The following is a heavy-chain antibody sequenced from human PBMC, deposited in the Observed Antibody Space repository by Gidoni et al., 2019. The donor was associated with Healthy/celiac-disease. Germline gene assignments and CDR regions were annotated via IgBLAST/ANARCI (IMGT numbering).Heavy chain of an antibody. D-gene: IGHD3-22*01. CDR3: AAVNAEYYYDRSGDYRDAFDI. CDR2: IVVGSGNT. CDR1: RLPFPSSP. V-gene: IGHV1-58*01. Sequence: QLVPSGPSVTHPGTSVTVSCRASRLPFPSSPLQWVRQARGQRLEWIGWIVVGSGNTNYAQKFQERVTITRDMSTSTAYMELSRLRSEDTAVYYCAAVNAEYYYDRSGDYRDAFDIWGQGTMVTVSS. J-gene: IGHJ3*02.